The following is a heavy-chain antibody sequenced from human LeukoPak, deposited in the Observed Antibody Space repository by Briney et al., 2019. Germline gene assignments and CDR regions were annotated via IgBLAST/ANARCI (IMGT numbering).Heavy chain of an antibody. CDR2: VSPFNGNT. Sequence: ASVKVSCKASGYTFSSYGIIWVRQAPGQGLQWMGWVSPFNGNTDYAPKLQGRVTMTTDTSTTTAYMELRSLTSDDTAVYYCARRGGSYSHSDFWGQGTLVTVSS. V-gene: IGHV1-18*01. CDR3: ARRGGSYSHSDF. CDR1: GYTFSSYG. J-gene: IGHJ4*02. D-gene: IGHD1-26*01.